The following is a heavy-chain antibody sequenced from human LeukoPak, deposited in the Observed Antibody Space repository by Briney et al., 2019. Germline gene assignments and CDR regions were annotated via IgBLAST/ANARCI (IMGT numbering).Heavy chain of an antibody. CDR1: GFTLSGYW. D-gene: IGHD3-3*01. CDR3: AKSWSGYYSYYFDY. V-gene: IGHV3-7*03. J-gene: IGHJ4*02. Sequence: GGSLRLSCAASGFTLSGYWMSWVRQAPGKGLEWVARLHADGIERYYVDPVKGRFTISRDNAKNSLHLQMNSLRAEDTALYYCAKSWSGYYSYYFDYWGQGTLVTVSS. CDR2: LHADGIER.